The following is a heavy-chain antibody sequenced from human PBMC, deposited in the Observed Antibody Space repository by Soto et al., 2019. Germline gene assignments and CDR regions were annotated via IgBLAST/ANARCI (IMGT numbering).Heavy chain of an antibody. D-gene: IGHD2-2*01. CDR2: INQGGSEK. CDR3: ARARGWDIVVVPAASDY. V-gene: IGHV3-7*01. CDR1: GFTFSTYW. Sequence: GGSLRLSCAASGFTFSTYWMSWVRQAPGKGLEWVANINQGGSEKYYVDSVKGRFTISRDNAKSSLFLQMNSLRAEDTAVYYCARARGWDIVVVPAASDYWGQGTLVTVSS. J-gene: IGHJ4*02.